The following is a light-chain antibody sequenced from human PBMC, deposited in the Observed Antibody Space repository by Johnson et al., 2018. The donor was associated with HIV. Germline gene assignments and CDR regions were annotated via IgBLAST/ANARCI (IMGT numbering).Light chain of an antibody. CDR2: DND. CDR3: GTWDNSLNSPV. CDR1: SSNIGNSY. J-gene: IGLJ1*01. Sequence: QSVLTQPPSVSAAPGQKVTISCSGSSSNIGNSYVSWYQQLPGTAPKLLIYDNDKRPSGIPDRFSGSKSGTSATLGITGLPTGDEADYYCGTWDNSLNSPVFGTGTKVTVL. V-gene: IGLV1-51*01.